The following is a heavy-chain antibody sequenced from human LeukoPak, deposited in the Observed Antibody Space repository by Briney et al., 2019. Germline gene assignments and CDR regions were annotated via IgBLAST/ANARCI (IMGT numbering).Heavy chain of an antibody. V-gene: IGHV3-53*01. CDR2: IYSDSTT. CDR1: GFTVSNYY. D-gene: IGHD1-26*01. CDR3: ARADRGSHSYFQH. Sequence: GGSLRLSCAASGFTVSNYYMTWVRQAPGKGLEWVSIIYSDSTTYYADSVKGRFTISRDNSKNTLYLQMDSLRAEDTAVYCCARADRGSHSYFQHWGQGTLVTVSS. J-gene: IGHJ1*01.